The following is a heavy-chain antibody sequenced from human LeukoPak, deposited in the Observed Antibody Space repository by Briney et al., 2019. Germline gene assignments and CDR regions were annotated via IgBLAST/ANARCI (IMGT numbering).Heavy chain of an antibody. CDR2: ISGSGGST. Sequence: GGSLRLSCAASGFTFSSYAMSWVRQAPGKGLEWVSAISGSGGSTYYADSVKGRFTISRDNAKNSLYLQMNSLRAEDTAVYYCARTGSYCSSTSCYLYYYYYYMDVWGKGTTVTVSS. D-gene: IGHD2-2*01. CDR1: GFTFSSYA. CDR3: ARTGSYCSSTSCYLYYYYYYMDV. V-gene: IGHV3-23*01. J-gene: IGHJ6*03.